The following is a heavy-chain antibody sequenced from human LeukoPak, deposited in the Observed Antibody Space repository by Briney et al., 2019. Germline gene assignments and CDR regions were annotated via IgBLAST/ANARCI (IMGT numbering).Heavy chain of an antibody. V-gene: IGHV3-66*01. CDR1: GFTVSSNY. Sequence: PGGSLRLSCAASGFTVSSNYMSWVRQAPGKGLEWVSVIDSGGSTYYADSVKGRFTISRDNSEITLYLQMNSLRAEDTAVYYCARDSRGYNYGRPPDYWGQGTLVTVSS. CDR2: IDSGGST. J-gene: IGHJ4*02. D-gene: IGHD5-18*01. CDR3: ARDSRGYNYGRPPDY.